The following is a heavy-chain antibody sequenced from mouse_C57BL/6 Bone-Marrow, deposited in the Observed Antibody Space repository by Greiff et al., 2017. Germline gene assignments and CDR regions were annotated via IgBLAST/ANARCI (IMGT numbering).Heavy chain of an antibody. J-gene: IGHJ4*01. V-gene: IGHV5-16*01. D-gene: IGHD1-3*01. CDR1: GFTFSDYY. CDR3: ARGSGYYAMDY. CDR2: INYDGSST. Sequence: EVQLQESEGGLVQPGSSMKLSCTASGFTFSDYYMAWVRQVPEKGLEWVANINYDGSSTYYLDSLKSRFIISRDNAKNILYLQMSSLKSEDTATYYCARGSGYYAMDYWGQGTSVTVSS.